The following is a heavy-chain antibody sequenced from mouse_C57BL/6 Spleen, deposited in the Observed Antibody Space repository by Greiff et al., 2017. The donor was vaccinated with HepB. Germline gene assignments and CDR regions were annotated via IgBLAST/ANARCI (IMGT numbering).Heavy chain of an antibody. Sequence: EVKLQQSGPELVKPGASVKIPCKASGYTFTDYNMDWVKQSHGKSLEWIGDINPNNGGTIYNQKFKGKATLTVDKSSSTAYMELRSLTSEDTAVYYCARIYYYGSSYDWYFDVWGTGTTVTVSS. CDR1: GYTFTDYN. CDR2: INPNNGGT. D-gene: IGHD1-1*01. CDR3: ARIYYYGSSYDWYFDV. V-gene: IGHV1-18*01. J-gene: IGHJ1*03.